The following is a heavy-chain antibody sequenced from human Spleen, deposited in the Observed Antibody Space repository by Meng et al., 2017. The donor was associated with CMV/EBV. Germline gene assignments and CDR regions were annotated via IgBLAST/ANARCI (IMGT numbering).Heavy chain of an antibody. D-gene: IGHD3-22*01. J-gene: IGHJ4*02. CDR2: MYYSGST. Sequence: VSSGSYYWSWIRPPPGKGLEWIGYMYYSGSTNYNPSLKSRVTILVDKSKNEFSLRLRSVTAADTAVYYCARGRLTFYYDSSGYYLDYWGQGTLVTVSS. CDR3: ARGRLTFYYDSSGYYLDY. V-gene: IGHV4-61*01. CDR1: VSSGSYY.